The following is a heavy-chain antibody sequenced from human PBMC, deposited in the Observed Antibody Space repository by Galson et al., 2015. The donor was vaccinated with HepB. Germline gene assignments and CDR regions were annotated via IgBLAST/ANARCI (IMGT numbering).Heavy chain of an antibody. D-gene: IGHD6-19*01. Sequence: SVKVSCKASGYTFTNYAIYWVRQAPGQGLEWMGWINPNTGNPTYAQSFTGRFAFTVDTSVGTAYLQISSLKAEDTAMYYCARDVAGGCVFDYWGQGTLVTVS. J-gene: IGHJ4*02. CDR3: ARDVAGGCVFDY. V-gene: IGHV7-4-1*02. CDR2: INPNTGNP. CDR1: GYTFTNYA.